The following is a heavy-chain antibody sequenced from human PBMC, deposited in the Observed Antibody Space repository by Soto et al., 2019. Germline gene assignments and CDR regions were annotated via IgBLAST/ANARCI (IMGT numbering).Heavy chain of an antibody. Sequence: ASVKVSCKASGYTFTSYYMHWVRQAPRQGLEWMGIINPSGGSTSYAQKFQGRVTMTRDTSTSTVYMELSSLRSEDTAVYYCAREYCSGGSCYQGAFDIWGQGTMVTVSS. CDR1: GYTFTSYY. V-gene: IGHV1-46*03. D-gene: IGHD2-15*01. J-gene: IGHJ3*02. CDR3: AREYCSGGSCYQGAFDI. CDR2: INPSGGST.